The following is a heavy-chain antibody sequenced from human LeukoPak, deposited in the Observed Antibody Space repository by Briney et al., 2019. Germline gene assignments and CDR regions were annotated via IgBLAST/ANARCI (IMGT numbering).Heavy chain of an antibody. CDR1: GFTFSSYA. Sequence: GGSLRLSCAASGFTFSSYAMHWVRQAPGKGLEWVAVISYDGSNKYYADSVKGRFTISRDNSKSTLYPQMNSLRAEDTALYYCARAWITMRDARAFDIWGQGTMVTVSS. CDR2: ISYDGSNK. J-gene: IGHJ3*02. V-gene: IGHV3-30*04. CDR3: ARAWITMRDARAFDI. D-gene: IGHD3-22*01.